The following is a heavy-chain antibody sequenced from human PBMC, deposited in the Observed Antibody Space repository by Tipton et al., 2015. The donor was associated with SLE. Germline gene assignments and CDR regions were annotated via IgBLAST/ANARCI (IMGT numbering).Heavy chain of an antibody. CDR2: IYTSGST. CDR1: GGSISSYY. V-gene: IGHV4-4*07. CDR3: ARHEKQVDLYCYYGMDV. D-gene: IGHD6-13*01. Sequence: TLSLTCTVSGGSISSYYWSWIRQPAGKGLEWIGSIYTSGSTNYNPSLKSRVTMSVDTSRNQFSLKLSSVAAADTAVYYCARHEKQVDLYCYYGMDVWGQGTTVTVSS. J-gene: IGHJ6*02.